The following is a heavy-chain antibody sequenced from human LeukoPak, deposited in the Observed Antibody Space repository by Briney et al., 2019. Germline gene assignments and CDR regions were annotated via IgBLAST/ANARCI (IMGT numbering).Heavy chain of an antibody. CDR3: AASSGYYYTAFRY. CDR2: ITSSGSTK. J-gene: IGHJ4*02. Sequence: GGSLRLSCAASGFTLSDYYMSWIRQAPGKGLEWVSYITSSGSTKYYADSVKGRFTISRDNAKNSLYLQMNSLRAEDTAVYYCAASSGYYYTAFRYWGQGTLVTVSS. V-gene: IGHV3-11*01. D-gene: IGHD3-22*01. CDR1: GFTLSDYY.